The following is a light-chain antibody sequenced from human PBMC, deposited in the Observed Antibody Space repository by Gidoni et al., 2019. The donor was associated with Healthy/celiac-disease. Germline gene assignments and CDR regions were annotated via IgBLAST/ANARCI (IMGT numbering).Light chain of an antibody. J-gene: IGKJ2*01. Sequence: EIGMTQSPATLSVSPGERATLSCRASPSVSSNLAWYQQKPGQAPRLLIYGASTRATGIPARFSGSGSGTEFTLTISSLQSEDFAVYYCQQYNNWPPYTFXXXTKLEIK. CDR2: GAS. CDR3: QQYNNWPPYT. CDR1: PSVSSN. V-gene: IGKV3-15*01.